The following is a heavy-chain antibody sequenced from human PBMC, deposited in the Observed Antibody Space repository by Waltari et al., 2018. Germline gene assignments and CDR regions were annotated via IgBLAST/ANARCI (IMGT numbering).Heavy chain of an antibody. Sequence: EVQLVESGGGLVQPGGSLRLSCAASGFTFSSYAMSWVRQAPGRGLEWVSAISGSVVSTYYAGSVKGRFTISRDNSKNTLYLQMNSLRAEDTAVYYCAKDPIVVVVAATEDYWGQGTLVTVSS. CDR1: GFTFSSYA. J-gene: IGHJ4*02. D-gene: IGHD2-15*01. V-gene: IGHV3-23*04. CDR2: ISGSVVST. CDR3: AKDPIVVVVAATEDY.